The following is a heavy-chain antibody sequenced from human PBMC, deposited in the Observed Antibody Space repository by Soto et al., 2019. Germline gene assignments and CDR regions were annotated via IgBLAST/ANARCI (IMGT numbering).Heavy chain of an antibody. CDR3: AKARPINPHYYYGLDV. Sequence: QVQLVESGGGVVQPGRSLRLSCAASGFTFSHFGMHWVRQAPGKGLEWVAIISFDGTTEYYADSVKGRFTISRDNSNNTLYLQLSSLRSDDTSVYYCAKARPINPHYYYGLDVWGQGTTVTVSS. V-gene: IGHV3-30*18. CDR1: GFTFSHFG. J-gene: IGHJ6*02. CDR2: ISFDGTTE.